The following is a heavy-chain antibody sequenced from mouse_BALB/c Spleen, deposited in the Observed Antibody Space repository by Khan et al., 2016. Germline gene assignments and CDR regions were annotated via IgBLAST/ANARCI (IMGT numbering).Heavy chain of an antibody. CDR3: ARDMEGYDDAMDY. J-gene: IGHJ4*01. Sequence: EVELVESGGGLVQPGGSLRLSCATSGFTFTDYYMSWVRQPPGKALEWLGFIRNKANGYTTEYSASVKGRFTISRDNSQSILCLQMNTLRAEDSATYYCARDMEGYDDAMDYWGQGTSVTFSS. CDR1: GFTFTDYY. D-gene: IGHD2-2*01. CDR2: IRNKANGYTT. V-gene: IGHV7-3*02.